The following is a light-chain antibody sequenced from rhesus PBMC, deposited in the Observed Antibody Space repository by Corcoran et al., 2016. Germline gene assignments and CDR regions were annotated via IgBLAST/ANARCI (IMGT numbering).Light chain of an antibody. CDR2: HVS. V-gene: IGKV2-64*01. CDR1: QSLLHSDGNTY. J-gene: IGKJ2*01. CDR3: GQGAHLPYT. Sequence: DVVMTQSPLSLSIIPGQPASVSCRSSQSLLHSDGNTYLSWYQQKAGQPPRLLIYHVSNRYSGGPDRFSGMGAGTDCTLKSSRGEAEDVGVYYGGQGAHLPYTCGQGTTVEI.